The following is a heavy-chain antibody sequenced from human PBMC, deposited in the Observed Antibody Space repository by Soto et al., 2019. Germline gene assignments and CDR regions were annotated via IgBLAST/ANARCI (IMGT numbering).Heavy chain of an antibody. Sequence: GGCLRLSCAASGFTFSSLWMHWVRQAPGKGLVWVSRINSDGSSTSYADSVKGRFTISRDNAKNTLYLQMNSLRAEDTAVYYCARGSLEWLXDALAWFDPWGQGT. J-gene: IGHJ5*02. V-gene: IGHV3-74*01. D-gene: IGHD3-3*01. CDR3: ARGSLEWLXDALAWFDP. CDR2: INSDGSST. CDR1: GFTFSSLW.